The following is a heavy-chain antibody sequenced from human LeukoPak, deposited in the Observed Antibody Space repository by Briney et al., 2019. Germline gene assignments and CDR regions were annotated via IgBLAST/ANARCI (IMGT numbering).Heavy chain of an antibody. V-gene: IGHV4-34*01. CDR2: INHSGST. J-gene: IGHJ4*02. D-gene: IGHD3-22*01. CDR3: ARGKGEFYYDSSGSFTFDY. CDR1: GGSFSGYY. Sequence: PSETLSLTCAVYGGSFSGYYWSWIRQPPGKGLEWIGEINHSGSTNYNPSLKSRVTISVDTSKNQFSLKLSSATAADTAVYYCARGKGEFYYDSSGSFTFDYWGQGTLVTVSS.